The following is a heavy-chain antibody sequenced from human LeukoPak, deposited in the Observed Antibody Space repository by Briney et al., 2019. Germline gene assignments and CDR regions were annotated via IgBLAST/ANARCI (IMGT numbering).Heavy chain of an antibody. CDR2: IYSGGST. CDR1: GFTVSSNY. V-gene: IGHV3-53*01. Sequence: GGSLILSCAASGFTVSSNYMSWVRQAPGKGLEWDSGIYSGGSTYYADSVKGRFTISRDNSKNTLYLQMNSLRAEDTAVYYCARGNTNYGILPAWFDPWGQGTLVTVSS. CDR3: ARGNTNYGILPAWFDP. D-gene: IGHD3-9*01. J-gene: IGHJ5*02.